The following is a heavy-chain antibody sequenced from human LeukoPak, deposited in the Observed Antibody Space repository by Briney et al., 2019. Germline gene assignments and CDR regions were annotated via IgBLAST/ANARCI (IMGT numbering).Heavy chain of an antibody. D-gene: IGHD4-17*01. CDR1: GFTFSSYS. CDR3: ARTGGYGDNDY. Sequence: PGGSLRLSCAASGFTFSSYSMKWVRQPPGKGLEWGSSISSSSSYISYADSVKGRFTISRDNAKNSLYLQMNSLRAEDTAVYYCARTGGYGDNDYWGQGTLVTVSS. J-gene: IGHJ4*02. CDR2: ISSSSSYI. V-gene: IGHV3-21*01.